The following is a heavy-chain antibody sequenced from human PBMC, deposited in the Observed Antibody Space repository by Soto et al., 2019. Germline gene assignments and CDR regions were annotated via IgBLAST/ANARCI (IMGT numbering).Heavy chain of an antibody. CDR1: GFTFSSYG. CDR2: ISYDGSNK. D-gene: IGHD3-3*01. J-gene: IGHJ5*02. V-gene: IGHV3-30*18. CDR3: AKGPLYYDFWSGYWSWFDP. Sequence: GSLRLSCAASGFTFSSYGMHWVRQAPGKGLEWVAVISYDGSNKYYADSVKGRFTISRDNSKNTLYLQMNSLRAEDTAVYYCAKGPLYYDFWSGYWSWFDPWGQGTLVTVSS.